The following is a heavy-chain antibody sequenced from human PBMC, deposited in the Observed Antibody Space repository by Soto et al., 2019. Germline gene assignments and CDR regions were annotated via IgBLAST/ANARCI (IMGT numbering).Heavy chain of an antibody. V-gene: IGHV3-11*01. CDR3: ATAYNNYDFWSGYYTSYYFDY. J-gene: IGHJ4*02. CDR2: ISSSGRTI. CDR1: GFTFSDYY. D-gene: IGHD3-3*01. Sequence: GGSLRLSCAASGFTFSDYYMSWIRQAPGKGLEWVSYISSSGRTISYADSVKGRFTISRDNAKNSLYLQMNSLRAEDTAVYYCATAYNNYDFWSGYYTSYYFDYWGQGTLVTVSS.